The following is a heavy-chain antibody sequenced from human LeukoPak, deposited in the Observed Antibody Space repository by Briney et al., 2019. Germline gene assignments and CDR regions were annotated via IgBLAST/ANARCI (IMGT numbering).Heavy chain of an antibody. CDR1: GFTFSSYA. D-gene: IGHD2-8*01. CDR3: AKDRSCTNDICHGDFDY. Sequence: GGSLRLSCAASGFTFSSYAMHWVRQAPGKGLEWVAVISYDGSNKYYADSVKGRFTISRDNSKNTLYLQMNSLRAEDMALYYCAKDRSCTNDICHGDFDYWGQGTLVTVSS. CDR2: ISYDGSNK. V-gene: IGHV3-30*04. J-gene: IGHJ4*02.